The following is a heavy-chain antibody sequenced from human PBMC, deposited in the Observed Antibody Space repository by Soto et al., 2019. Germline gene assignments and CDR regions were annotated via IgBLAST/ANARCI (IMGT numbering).Heavy chain of an antibody. V-gene: IGHV4-30-2*01. CDR1: GGSISSGGYS. CDR3: ARTASRGYYFDY. J-gene: IGHJ4*02. Sequence: PSETLSLTCAVSGGSISSGGYSWSWIRQPPGKGLEWIGYIYHSGSTYYNPSLKSRVTISVDRSKNQFSLKLSSVTAADTAVYYCARTASRGYYFDYWGQGTLVTVSS. D-gene: IGHD3-22*01. CDR2: IYHSGST.